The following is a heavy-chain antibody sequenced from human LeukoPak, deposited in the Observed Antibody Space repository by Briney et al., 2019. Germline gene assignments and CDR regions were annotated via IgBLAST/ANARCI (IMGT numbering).Heavy chain of an antibody. CDR2: ISAYNGNT. J-gene: IGHJ4*02. CDR3: ARGDSSGYAPSSGY. CDR1: GYTFTSYG. Sequence: ASVKVPCKASGYTFTSYGISWVRQAPGQGLEWMGWISAYNGNTNYAQKLQGRVTMTTDTSTSTAYMELRSLRSDDTAVYYCARGDSSGYAPSSGYWGQGTLVTVSS. V-gene: IGHV1-18*01. D-gene: IGHD3-22*01.